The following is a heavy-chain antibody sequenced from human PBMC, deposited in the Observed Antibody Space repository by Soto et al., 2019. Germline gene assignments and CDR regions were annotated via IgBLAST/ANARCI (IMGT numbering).Heavy chain of an antibody. J-gene: IGHJ6*02. CDR3: ARHVPAAGYYYGMDV. CDR1: GGTFSSYA. D-gene: IGHD2-2*01. V-gene: IGHV1-69*05. Sequence: QVQLVQSGAEVKKPGSSVKVSCKASGGTFSSYAISWVRQAPGQGLEWMGGIIPIFGTANYAQKFQGRVTXTXXXSXXTAYMELSGLRSEDTAVYYCARHVPAAGYYYGMDVWGQGTTVTVSS. CDR2: IIPIFGTA.